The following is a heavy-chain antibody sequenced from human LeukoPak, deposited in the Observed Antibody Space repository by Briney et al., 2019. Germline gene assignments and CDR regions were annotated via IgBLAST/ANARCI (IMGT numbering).Heavy chain of an antibody. CDR3: ARGVGRSSWFFDY. Sequence: TGGSLRLSCAASGFSFSSYGMHYVRQAPGEGLEWMAVISYDGNNKYYADSVKGRFTISRDNPKNTLYLQMNSLRTEDTAVYYCARGVGRSSWFFDYWGQGTLVTVSS. CDR1: GFSFSSYG. J-gene: IGHJ4*02. CDR2: ISYDGNNK. V-gene: IGHV3-30*19. D-gene: IGHD6-13*01.